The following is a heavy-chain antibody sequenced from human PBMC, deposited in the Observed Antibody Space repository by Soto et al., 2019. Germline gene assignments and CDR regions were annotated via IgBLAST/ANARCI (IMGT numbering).Heavy chain of an antibody. D-gene: IGHD6-19*01. CDR2: ISYDGSNK. Sequence: GGSLRLSCAASGFTFSSYAMHWVRQAPGKGLEWVAVISYDGSNKYYADSVKGRFTISRDNSKNTLYLQMNSLRAEDTAVYYCARAYSSGWYWDLNYYYGMDVWGQGTTVTVSS. J-gene: IGHJ6*02. CDR1: GFTFSSYA. V-gene: IGHV3-30-3*01. CDR3: ARAYSSGWYWDLNYYYGMDV.